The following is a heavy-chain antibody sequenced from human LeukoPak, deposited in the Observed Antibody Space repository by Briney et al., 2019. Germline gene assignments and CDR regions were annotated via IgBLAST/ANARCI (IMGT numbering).Heavy chain of an antibody. J-gene: IGHJ3*02. CDR2: INPNSGGT. Sequence: ASVKVSCKASGYTFTGYYMHWVRQAPGQGLEWMGWINPNSGGTNYAQKFQGRVTMTRDASISTAYMELSRLRSDDTAVYYCARDDLIFGVVPYAFDIWGQRSMVTVSS. CDR3: ARDDLIFGVVPYAFDI. D-gene: IGHD3-3*01. V-gene: IGHV1-2*02. CDR1: GYTFTGYY.